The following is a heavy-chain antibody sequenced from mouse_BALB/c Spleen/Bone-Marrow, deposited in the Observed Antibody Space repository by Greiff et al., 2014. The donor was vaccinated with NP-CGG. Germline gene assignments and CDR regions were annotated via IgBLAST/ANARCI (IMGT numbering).Heavy chain of an antibody. CDR1: GYSFTGYN. J-gene: IGHJ4*01. CDR3: ARSGGYYHYYAMDY. Sequence: EVQGVESGPELEKPGASVKISCKASGYSFTGYNMNWVKQSNGKSLEWIGNIDPYYGGTSYNQKFKGKATLTVDKSSSTAYMQHKSLTSEDSAVYYCARSGGYYHYYAMDYWGQGTSVTVSS. CDR2: IDPYYGGT. V-gene: IGHV1-39*01. D-gene: IGHD2-3*01.